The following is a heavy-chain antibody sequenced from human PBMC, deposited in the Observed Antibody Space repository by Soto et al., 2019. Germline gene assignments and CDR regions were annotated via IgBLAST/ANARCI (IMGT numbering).Heavy chain of an antibody. CDR2: IIPIFETA. CDR1: GGTFNTFA. D-gene: IGHD6-13*01. Sequence: QVQLEQYGAEVKKPGSSVKVSCKASGGTFNTFAISWVRQAPGQGLEWIGGIIPIFETANYAQRLQDRLTLTADESTRTAYMELSRLTSDDTAIYFCATSTSSSWQNDYWGLGTLVVVSS. V-gene: IGHV1-69*01. CDR3: ATSTSSSWQNDY. J-gene: IGHJ4*02.